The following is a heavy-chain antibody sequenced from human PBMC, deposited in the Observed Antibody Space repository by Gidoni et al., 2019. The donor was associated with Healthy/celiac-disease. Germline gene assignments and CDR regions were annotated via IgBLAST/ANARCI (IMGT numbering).Heavy chain of an antibody. CDR1: GGSISSGGYY. D-gene: IGHD5-12*01. J-gene: IGHJ4*02. CDR3: AIVQRGMATSED. V-gene: IGHV4-31*03. Sequence: QVQLRESGPGLVKPSQTLSLTCTVSGGSISSGGYYLSWIRQHPGKGLEWIGYIYYSGRTYYNPSLKSRVTISVDTSKNQFSLKLSSVTAADTAVYYCAIVQRGMATSEDWGQGTLVTFSS. CDR2: IYYSGRT.